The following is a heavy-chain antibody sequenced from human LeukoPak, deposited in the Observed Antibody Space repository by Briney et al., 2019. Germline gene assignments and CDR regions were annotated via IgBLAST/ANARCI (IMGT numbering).Heavy chain of an antibody. D-gene: IGHD4-17*01. CDR3: ARETTVTTDFDY. CDR1: GFTFSSYS. J-gene: IGHJ4*02. V-gene: IGHV3-48*02. Sequence: GGSLRLSCAASGFTFSSYSMNWVRQAPGKGLEWVSYISSSSSSTIYYADSVKGRFTISRDNAKNSLYLQMNGLRDEDTAAYYCARETTVTTDFDYWGQGTLVTVSS. CDR2: ISSSSSSTI.